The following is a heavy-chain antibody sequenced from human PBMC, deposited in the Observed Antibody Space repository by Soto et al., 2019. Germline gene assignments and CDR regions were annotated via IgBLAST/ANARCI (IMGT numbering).Heavy chain of an antibody. Sequence: SLRLSCAASGFTFDDYAMHWVRQAPGKGLEWVSGISWNSGSIGYADSVKGRFTISRDNAKNSLYPQMNSLRAEDTALYYCAKETLVGATRPYYYGMDVWGQGTTVTVSS. CDR2: ISWNSGSI. CDR1: GFTFDDYA. J-gene: IGHJ6*02. CDR3: AKETLVGATRPYYYGMDV. D-gene: IGHD1-26*01. V-gene: IGHV3-9*01.